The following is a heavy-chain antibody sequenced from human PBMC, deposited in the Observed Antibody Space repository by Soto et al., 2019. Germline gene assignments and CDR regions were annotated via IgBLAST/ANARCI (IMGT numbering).Heavy chain of an antibody. V-gene: IGHV2-5*02. CDR1: GFPLSTYGVG. CDR2: IYREDDT. D-gene: IGHD3-10*01. Sequence: QITLKESGPTLVKPTQTLTLTYNFSGFPLSTYGVGVGWIRQPPGKALEWLALIYREDDTRFSPSLNSKLAIIKDTSKSQVVLTMTHKDPVDIATYYCAHRPGFSMAFDYWGPGSLVTVSS. J-gene: IGHJ4*02. CDR3: AHRPGFSMAFDY.